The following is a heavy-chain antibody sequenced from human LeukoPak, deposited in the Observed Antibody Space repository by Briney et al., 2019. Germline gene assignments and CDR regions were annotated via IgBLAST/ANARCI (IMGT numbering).Heavy chain of an antibody. Sequence: GVTLRLSCAASGFTFSSYSMNWVRQAPGKGLEWVSSISSSSSYIYYADSVKGRFTISRDNAKNSLYLQMNSLRAEDTAVYYCARDIAPYYYDSSGLYWGQGTLVTVSS. CDR3: ARDIAPYYYDSSGLY. CDR1: GFTFSSYS. D-gene: IGHD3-22*01. J-gene: IGHJ4*02. V-gene: IGHV3-21*01. CDR2: ISSSSSYI.